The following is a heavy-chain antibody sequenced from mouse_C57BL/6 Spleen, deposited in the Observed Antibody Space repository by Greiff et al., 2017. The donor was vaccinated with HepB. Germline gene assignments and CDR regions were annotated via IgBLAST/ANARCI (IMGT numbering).Heavy chain of an antibody. Sequence: QVQLQQPGAELVRPGSSVKLSCKASGYTFTSYWMHWVKQRPIQGLEWIGNIDPSDSETHYNQKFKDKATLTVDKSSSTAYMQLSSLTSEDSAVYYCARWGYDGYPYAMDYWGQGTSVIVSS. J-gene: IGHJ4*01. CDR1: GYTFTSYW. CDR3: ARWGYDGYPYAMDY. CDR2: IDPSDSET. D-gene: IGHD2-3*01. V-gene: IGHV1-52*01.